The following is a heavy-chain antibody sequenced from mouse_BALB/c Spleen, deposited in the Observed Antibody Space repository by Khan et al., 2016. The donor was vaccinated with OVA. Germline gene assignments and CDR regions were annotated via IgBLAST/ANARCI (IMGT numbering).Heavy chain of an antibody. Sequence: QVQLQQSGAELVRPGASVKLSCKASGYTFTNYFINWVKQRPGQGLEWIGNIYPSDGYTTYNQKFKDTATLTVDKSSSTAYMHLSSPTSDDSAVFYWTRHGSSYDAMDYWGQGTSVTVAS. CDR2: IYPSDGYT. D-gene: IGHD1-1*01. CDR1: GYTFTNYF. CDR3: TRHGSSYDAMDY. V-gene: IGHV1-69*02. J-gene: IGHJ4*01.